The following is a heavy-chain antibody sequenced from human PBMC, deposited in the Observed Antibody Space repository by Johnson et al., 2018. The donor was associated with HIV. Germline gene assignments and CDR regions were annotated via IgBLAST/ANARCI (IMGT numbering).Heavy chain of an antibody. CDR3: ARDYETI. V-gene: IGHV3-66*02. D-gene: IGHD3-16*01. J-gene: IGHJ3*02. CDR2: IYSGGST. Sequence: EVQLVESGGGLVKPGGSLRLSCAASGFTVSSNYMSWVRQAPGKGLEWVSIIYSGGSTYYADSVKGRFTISRDNSKDTLYLEMNSLRAEDTAVYYCARDYETIWGQGTMVTVSS. CDR1: GFTVSSNY.